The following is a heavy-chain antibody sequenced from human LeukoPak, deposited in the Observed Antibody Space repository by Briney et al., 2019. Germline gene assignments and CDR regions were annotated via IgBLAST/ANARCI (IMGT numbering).Heavy chain of an antibody. Sequence: SETLSLTCAVHGYSLTNHYWIWIRQPPGKGLEWIAEVLHTGSTNCNPSFKSRVTVSVDTSKNQFFLNLTSVTAADTAVYYCARGPAAVHPWGRGILVIVFS. CDR1: GYSLTNHY. CDR3: ARGPAAVHP. CDR2: VLHTGST. J-gene: IGHJ5*02. V-gene: IGHV4-34*12. D-gene: IGHD6-13*01.